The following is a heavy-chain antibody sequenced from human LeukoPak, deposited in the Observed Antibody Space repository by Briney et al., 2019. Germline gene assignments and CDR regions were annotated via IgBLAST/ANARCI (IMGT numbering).Heavy chain of an antibody. CDR3: ARSYYGSGSSRLSYYYYGMDV. CDR2: IYYSGST. CDR1: GGSISSYY. V-gene: IGHV4-59*01. J-gene: IGHJ6*02. D-gene: IGHD3-10*01. Sequence: PSETLSLTCTVSGGSISSYYWSWIRQPPGKGLEWIGYIYYSGSTNYNPSLKSRVTISVDTSKNQFSLKLSSVTAADTAVYYCARSYYGSGSSRLSYYYYGMDVWGQGTTVTVSS.